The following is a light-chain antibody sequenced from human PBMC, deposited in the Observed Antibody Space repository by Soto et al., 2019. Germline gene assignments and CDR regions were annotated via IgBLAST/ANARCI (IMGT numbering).Light chain of an antibody. V-gene: IGKV1-9*01. J-gene: IGKJ4*01. CDR1: QGIISY. Sequence: DIQLTQSPSFLSASVGDRVTITCRASQGIISYLAWYQQKPGKAPKLLIYAASTLQSGVLSRFSGSGSGTEFTLTISSLQPEDFATYYCQQLNSFPLTFGGGTKVEIK. CDR2: AAS. CDR3: QQLNSFPLT.